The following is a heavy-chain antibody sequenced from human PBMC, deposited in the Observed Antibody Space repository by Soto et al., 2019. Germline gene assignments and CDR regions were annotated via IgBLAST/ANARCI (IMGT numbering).Heavy chain of an antibody. CDR2: IIPIFGTA. V-gene: IGHV1-69*13. CDR3: AREEIVVVAALYYYYGMDV. D-gene: IGHD2-15*01. Sequence: SVKVSCKASGGTFSSYAISWVRQAPGQGLEWMGGIIPIFGTANYAQKFQGRVTITADESTSTAYMELSSLRSEDTAVYYCAREEIVVVAALYYYYGMDVWGQGTTVTVS. CDR1: GGTFSSYA. J-gene: IGHJ6*02.